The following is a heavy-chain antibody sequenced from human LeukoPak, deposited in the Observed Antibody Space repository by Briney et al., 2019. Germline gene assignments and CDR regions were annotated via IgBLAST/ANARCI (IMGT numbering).Heavy chain of an antibody. V-gene: IGHV3-49*04. Sequence: GGSLRLSCAASGFTFSSYSMNWVRQAPGKGLEWVSFIQSKTYGEGTMYAASVRGRFTISRDDSRSTAYLQMNSLKTVDTAVYYCTASDHLYCSSSSCHFDYWGQGTLATVAS. D-gene: IGHD2-2*01. CDR2: IQSKTYGEGT. CDR1: GFTFSSYS. CDR3: TASDHLYCSSSSCHFDY. J-gene: IGHJ4*02.